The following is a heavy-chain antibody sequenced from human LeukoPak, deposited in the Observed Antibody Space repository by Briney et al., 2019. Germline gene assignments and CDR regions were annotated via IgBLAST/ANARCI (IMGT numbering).Heavy chain of an antibody. CDR3: VQSLGNYAS. CDR1: GFSFSNNW. V-gene: IGHV3-74*01. CDR2: INPDGSST. D-gene: IGHD1-7*01. J-gene: IGHJ5*02. Sequence: PGESLRLSCAASGFSFSNNWVHWARHAPGQGLVWVSRINPDGSSTAYADSVKGRFTISRDNAKNTLFLQLNSLSADDTADYYCVQSLGNYASWGQGTRVTVSS.